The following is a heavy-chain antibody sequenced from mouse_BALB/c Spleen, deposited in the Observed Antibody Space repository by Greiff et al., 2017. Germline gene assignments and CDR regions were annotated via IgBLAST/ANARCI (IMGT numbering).Heavy chain of an antibody. CDR3: ASPHYNWYFDV. Sequence: EVHLVESGGGLVKPGGSLKLSCAASGFTFSSYAMSWVRQTPEKRLEWVASISSGGSTYYPDSVKGRFTISRDNARNILYLQMSSLRSEDTAMYYCASPHYNWYFDVWGAGTTVTVSS. CDR2: ISSGGST. J-gene: IGHJ1*01. V-gene: IGHV5-6-5*01. D-gene: IGHD1-1*01. CDR1: GFTFSSYA.